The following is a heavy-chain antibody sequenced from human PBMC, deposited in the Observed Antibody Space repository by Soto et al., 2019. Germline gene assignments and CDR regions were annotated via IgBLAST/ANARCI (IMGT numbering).Heavy chain of an antibody. D-gene: IGHD3-10*01. Sequence: GASVKVSCKACGYTFTSYYMHWVRQAPGQGREWMGIVNPSGGGTSYAQKFQGRVTMTRDTSTSTVHMELSSLRSEDTAVYYCARGYGSGSYSVWGQGTQVTVSA. CDR1: GYTFTSYY. V-gene: IGHV1-46*01. CDR3: ARGYGSGSYSV. CDR2: VNPSGGGT. J-gene: IGHJ4*02.